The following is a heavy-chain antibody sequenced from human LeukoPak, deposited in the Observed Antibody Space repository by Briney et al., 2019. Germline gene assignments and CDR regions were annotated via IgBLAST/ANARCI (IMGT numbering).Heavy chain of an antibody. Sequence: GGSLRLSCAASGFTFSSYWMSWVRQAPGKGLEWVANIKQDGSEKYYVDPVKGRFTISRDNAKNSLYLQMNSLRAEDTAVYYCARESGTGDLGYWGQGTLVTVSS. V-gene: IGHV3-7*03. J-gene: IGHJ4*02. CDR3: ARESGTGDLGY. CDR1: GFTFSSYW. D-gene: IGHD7-27*01. CDR2: IKQDGSEK.